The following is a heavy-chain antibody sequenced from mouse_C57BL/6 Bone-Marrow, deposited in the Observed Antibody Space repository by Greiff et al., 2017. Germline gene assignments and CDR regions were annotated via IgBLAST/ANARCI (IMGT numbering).Heavy chain of an antibody. Sequence: QVQLQQPGAELVKPGASVKMSCKASGYTFTSYWITWVKQRPGQGLEWIGDIYPGSGSTNYNEKFKSKATLTVDTSSSTAYMQLSSLTSEDSAVYYCARGRSTVVARNYYAMDYWGQGTSVTVSS. CDR1: GYTFTSYW. V-gene: IGHV1-55*01. J-gene: IGHJ4*01. CDR3: ARGRSTVVARNYYAMDY. D-gene: IGHD1-1*01. CDR2: IYPGSGST.